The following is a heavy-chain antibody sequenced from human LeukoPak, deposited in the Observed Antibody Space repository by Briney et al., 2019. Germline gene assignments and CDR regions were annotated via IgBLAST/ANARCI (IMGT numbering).Heavy chain of an antibody. J-gene: IGHJ4*02. D-gene: IGHD5-12*01. CDR3: ARGGSGYDHPPLDY. CDR2: IIPIFGTA. Sequence: ASVKVPCKASGGTFSSYAISWVRQAPGQGLEWMGGIIPIFGTANYAQKFQGRVTITADESTSTAYMELSSLRSEDTAVYYCARGGSGYDHPPLDYWGQGTLVTVSS. V-gene: IGHV1-69*01. CDR1: GGTFSSYA.